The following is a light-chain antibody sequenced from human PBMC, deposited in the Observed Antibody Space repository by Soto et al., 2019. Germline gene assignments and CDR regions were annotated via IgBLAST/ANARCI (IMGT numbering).Light chain of an antibody. V-gene: IGKV4-1*01. CDR3: QQYGSSPLT. J-gene: IGKJ4*01. CDR2: GAY. Sequence: DIVMTQSPDSLAVSLGERAAIICKCSQSVLYNSNNQNYLAWYQQRPGQAPRLLIYGAYSRATGITDRFSGSGSGTDFTLTISSLDPEDFAVYYCQQYGSSPLTVGGGTQVDIK. CDR1: QSVLYNSNNQNY.